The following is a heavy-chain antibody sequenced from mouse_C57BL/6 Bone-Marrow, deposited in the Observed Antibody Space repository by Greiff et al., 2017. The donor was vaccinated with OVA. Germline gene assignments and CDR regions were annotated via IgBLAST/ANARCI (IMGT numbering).Heavy chain of an antibody. V-gene: IGHV8-12*01. CDR1: GFSLSTSGMG. Sequence: VMLVESGPGILQSSQTLSLTCSFSGFSLSTSGMGVSWIRQPSGKGLEWLAHIYWDDDKRYNPSLKRRPTISKDTSSNQVFLKITSVDTADTATYYCARRAAYYSKGYYAMDYWGQGTSVTVSS. J-gene: IGHJ4*01. D-gene: IGHD2-5*01. CDR3: ARRAAYYSKGYYAMDY. CDR2: IYWDDDK.